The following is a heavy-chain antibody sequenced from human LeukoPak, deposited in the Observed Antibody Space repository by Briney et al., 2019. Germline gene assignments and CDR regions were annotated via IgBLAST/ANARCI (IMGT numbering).Heavy chain of an antibody. CDR2: ISAYNGNT. CDR1: GCTFTSYG. CDR3: ARDSDIVVVVAAPGDY. D-gene: IGHD2-15*01. J-gene: IGHJ4*02. Sequence: ASVKVSCKASGCTFTSYGISWVRQATGQGLEWMGWISAYNGNTNYAQKLQGRVTMTTDTSTSTAYMELRSLRSDDTAVYYCARDSDIVVVVAAPGDYWGQGTLVTVSS. V-gene: IGHV1-18*01.